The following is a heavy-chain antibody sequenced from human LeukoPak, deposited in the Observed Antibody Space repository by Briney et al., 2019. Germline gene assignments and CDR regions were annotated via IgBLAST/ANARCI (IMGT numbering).Heavy chain of an antibody. V-gene: IGHV1-2*04. CDR2: INPNSGGT. CDR3: ARDRNFRIAAAGTYNWFDP. CDR1: GYTFTGYY. D-gene: IGHD6-13*01. Sequence: ASVKVSCKASGYTFTGYYMHWVRQAPGQGLEWMGWINPNSGGTNYAQKFQGWVTMTRDTSISTAYMELSRLRSDDTAVYYCARDRNFRIAAAGTYNWFDPWGQGTLVTVSS. J-gene: IGHJ5*02.